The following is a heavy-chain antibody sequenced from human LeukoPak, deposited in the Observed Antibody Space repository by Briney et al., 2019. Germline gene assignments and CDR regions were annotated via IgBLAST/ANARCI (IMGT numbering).Heavy chain of an antibody. CDR2: VFYSGST. CDR3: ARGIRRYYDGSGYYYGEFDY. V-gene: IGHV4-59*01. D-gene: IGHD3-22*01. Sequence: PSETLSLTCTVSDDSIKNYFWTWIRQSPGKGLEWIGYVFYSGSTSYNPSLRSRLTMSVDTSKSQFSLNLKSVTAADTAVYYCARGIRRYYDGSGYYYGEFDYWGQGILVTVSS. J-gene: IGHJ4*02. CDR1: DDSIKNYF.